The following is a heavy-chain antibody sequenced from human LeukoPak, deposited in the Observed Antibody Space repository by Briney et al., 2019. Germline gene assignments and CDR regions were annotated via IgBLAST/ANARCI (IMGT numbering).Heavy chain of an antibody. V-gene: IGHV4-59*08. CDR1: GGSISSYY. D-gene: IGHD4-17*01. CDR2: IYYSGST. Sequence: SETLSLTCTVSGGSISSYYWSWIRQPPGKGLEWIGYIYYSGSTNYNPSLKSRVTISVDTSKNQFSLKLSSVTAADTAVYYCARGGYGDWIFGWFDPWGQGTLVTVSS. J-gene: IGHJ5*02. CDR3: ARGGYGDWIFGWFDP.